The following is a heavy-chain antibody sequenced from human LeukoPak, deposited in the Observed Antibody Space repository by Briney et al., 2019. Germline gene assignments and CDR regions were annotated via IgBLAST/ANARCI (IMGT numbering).Heavy chain of an antibody. D-gene: IGHD4-23*01. CDR3: ARGPREVTPFDY. V-gene: IGHV4-59*01. CDR1: GGSISSYY. J-gene: IGHJ4*02. Sequence: SETLSLTCTVSGGSISSYYWSWIRQPPGKGLEWIGYIYYSGSTNYNPSLKSRVTISVDTSKNQFSLKLSSVTAADTAVYYCARGPREVTPFDYWGQGTLVTVSS. CDR2: IYYSGST.